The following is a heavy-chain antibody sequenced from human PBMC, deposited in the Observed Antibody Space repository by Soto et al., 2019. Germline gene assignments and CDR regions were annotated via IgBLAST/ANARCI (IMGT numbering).Heavy chain of an antibody. CDR3: ARDHYESPWVVVANYGMDV. CDR2: IYYSGST. V-gene: IGHV4-30-4*01. Sequence: QVQLQESGPGLVKPSQTLSLTCTVSGGSISSGDYYWSWIRQPPGKGLEWIGYIYYSGSTYYNPSLKSRVTISVDTSKNQFSLKLSSVTAADTAVYYCARDHYESPWVVVANYGMDVWGQGTTVTVSS. J-gene: IGHJ6*02. D-gene: IGHD2-15*01. CDR1: GGSISSGDYY.